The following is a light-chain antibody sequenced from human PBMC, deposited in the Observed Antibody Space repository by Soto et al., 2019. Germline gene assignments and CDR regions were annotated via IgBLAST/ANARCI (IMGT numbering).Light chain of an antibody. CDR2: QDD. CDR3: QSYDSNTVI. J-gene: IGLJ2*01. Sequence: SYELTQPPSVSVSPGQTASIPCSGHKLGDKYACWYQQKPGQSPVLVIYQDDKRPSGIPERFSGSNSASLTISGLQTEDEADYYCQSYDSNTVIFGGGTKLTVL. CDR1: KLGDKY. V-gene: IGLV3-1*01.